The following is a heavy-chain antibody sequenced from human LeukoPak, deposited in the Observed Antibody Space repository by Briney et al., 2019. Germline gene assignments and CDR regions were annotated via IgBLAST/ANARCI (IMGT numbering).Heavy chain of an antibody. Sequence: GASVKVSCKASGYTFTSYGISWVRQAPGQGLEWMGWISAYNGNTNYAQKLQGRVTMTTDTSTSTAYMELRSLRSDDTAVYYCARDQLLLWFGELLLGVTHDAFDIWGQGTMVTVSS. CDR3: ARDQLLLWFGELLLGVTHDAFDI. CDR1: GYTFTSYG. J-gene: IGHJ3*02. D-gene: IGHD3-10*01. V-gene: IGHV1-18*01. CDR2: ISAYNGNT.